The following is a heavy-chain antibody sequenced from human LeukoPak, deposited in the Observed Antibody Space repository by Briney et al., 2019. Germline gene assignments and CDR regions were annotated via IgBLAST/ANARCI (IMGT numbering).Heavy chain of an antibody. CDR3: ARGSRELYYFDY. CDR2: IYYSGST. D-gene: IGHD1-7*01. Sequence: KPSETLSLTCTVSGGSISSYYWSWIRQPPGKGLEWIGYIYYSGSTKYNPSLKSRVTISVDASKPQFSLKLNSVTAADTAVYYCARGSRELYYFDYWGQGTLVTVSS. V-gene: IGHV4-59*01. J-gene: IGHJ4*02. CDR1: GGSISSYY.